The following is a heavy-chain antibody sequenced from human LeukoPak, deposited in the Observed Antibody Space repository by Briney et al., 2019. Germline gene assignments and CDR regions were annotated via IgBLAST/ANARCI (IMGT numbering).Heavy chain of an antibody. CDR2: VSGSGGST. J-gene: IGHJ6*03. Sequence: QAGGSLRLSCAASGFTFSSYSMNWVRQAPGKGLEWVSAVSGSGGSTYYADSVKGRFTISRDNSKNTLSLQMNSLRAEDTAVYYCAKDYGPCSGGSCYLIYYYYMDVWGKGTTVTVSS. D-gene: IGHD2-15*01. V-gene: IGHV3-23*01. CDR3: AKDYGPCSGGSCYLIYYYYMDV. CDR1: GFTFSSYS.